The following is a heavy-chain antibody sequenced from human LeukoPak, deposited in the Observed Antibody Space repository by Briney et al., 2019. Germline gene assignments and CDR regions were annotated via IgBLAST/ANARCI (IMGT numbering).Heavy chain of an antibody. CDR1: GFTFSSYG. CDR3: ARDIVVVPAARYCSGGSCQDGMDV. V-gene: IGHV3-48*04. Sequence: GGSLRLSCAASGFTFSSYGMHWVRQAPGKGLEWVSYISSSGGTIYYADSVKGRFTISRDNAKNSLYLQMNSLRAEDTAVYYCARDIVVVPAARYCSGGSCQDGMDVWGQGTTVTVSS. CDR2: ISSSGGTI. J-gene: IGHJ6*02. D-gene: IGHD2-2*01.